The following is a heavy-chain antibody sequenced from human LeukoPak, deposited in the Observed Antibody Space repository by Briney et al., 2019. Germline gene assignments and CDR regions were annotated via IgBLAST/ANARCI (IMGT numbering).Heavy chain of an antibody. CDR3: AKKAGNYCYYYYMDV. J-gene: IGHJ6*03. CDR2: ISGTGGST. V-gene: IGHV3-23*01. CDR1: GFTFSSYA. Sequence: GGSLRLSCAASGFTFSSYAMSWVRQAPGKGLEWVSAISGTGGSTYYADSVKGRFTISRDNSKNTLYLQMNSLRAEDTAVYNCAKKAGNYCYYYYMDVWGKGTTVTVSS. D-gene: IGHD1-1*01.